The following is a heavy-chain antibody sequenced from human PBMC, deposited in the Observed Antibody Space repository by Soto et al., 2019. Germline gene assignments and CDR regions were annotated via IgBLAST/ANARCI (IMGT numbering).Heavy chain of an antibody. Sequence: ASVKVSCKASGYTFTSYYMHWVRQAPGQGLEWMGIINPSGGSTSYAQKFQGRVTMTRDTSTSTVYMELSSLRSEDTAVYYCAAEYYDFWSGYYLKYFDYWGQGTLVTVSS. D-gene: IGHD3-3*01. CDR2: INPSGGST. J-gene: IGHJ4*02. V-gene: IGHV1-46*01. CDR3: AAEYYDFWSGYYLKYFDY. CDR1: GYTFTSYY.